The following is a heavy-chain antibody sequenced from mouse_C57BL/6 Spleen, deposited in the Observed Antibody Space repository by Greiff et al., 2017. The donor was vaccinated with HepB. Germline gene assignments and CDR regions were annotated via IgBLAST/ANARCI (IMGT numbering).Heavy chain of an antibody. V-gene: IGHV1-69*01. D-gene: IGHD1-1*01. J-gene: IGHJ2*01. Sequence: QVQLQQPGAELVMPGASVKLSCKASGYTFTSYWMHWVKQRPGQGLEWIGEIDPSDSYTNYNQKFKGKSTLTVDKSSSTAYMQLSSLTSEDSAVYYWARAPHYYGSSSYFDYWGQGTTLPVSS. CDR2: IDPSDSYT. CDR1: GYTFTSYW. CDR3: ARAPHYYGSSSYFDY.